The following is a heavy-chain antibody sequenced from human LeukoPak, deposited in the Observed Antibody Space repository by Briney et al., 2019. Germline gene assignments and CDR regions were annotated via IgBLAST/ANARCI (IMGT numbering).Heavy chain of an antibody. CDR2: INPNSGGT. V-gene: IGHV1-2*02. CDR1: GYTFTGYY. J-gene: IGHJ4*02. Sequence: ASVKVSCKASGYTFTGYYMHWVRQAPGQGLEWMGWINPNSGGTNYAQKFQGRVTMTRDTSISTAYMELSRLRSDDTAVYYCALLVVVAATSVDYWGQGTLVTVSS. CDR3: ALLVVVAATSVDY. D-gene: IGHD2-15*01.